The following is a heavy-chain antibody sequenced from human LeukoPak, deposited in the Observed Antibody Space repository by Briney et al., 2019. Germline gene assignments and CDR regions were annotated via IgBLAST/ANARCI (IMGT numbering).Heavy chain of an antibody. CDR3: ARDYYASMDV. Sequence: PGGSLRLSCVASGFTFSSYWMTWVRQAPGKGLEWVSIIYTGGSTYYADSVKGRFTISGDNSKNTLYLQMNSLTAEDTAVYYCARDYYASMDVWGKGTTVTISS. CDR2: IYTGGST. J-gene: IGHJ6*03. V-gene: IGHV3-53*01. D-gene: IGHD3-22*01. CDR1: GFTFSSYW.